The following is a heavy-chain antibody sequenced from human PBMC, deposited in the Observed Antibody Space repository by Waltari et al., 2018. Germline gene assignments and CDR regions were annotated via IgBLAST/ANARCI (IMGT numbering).Heavy chain of an antibody. D-gene: IGHD6-13*01. CDR1: GFTFSGYS. J-gene: IGHJ4*02. CDR3: ARSGVAAAGDDY. V-gene: IGHV3-48*02. Sequence: EVQLVESGGGLVQPGGSLRLSCAASGFTFSGYSMNWVRQAPGKGLEWVSYITRSSRTIYYADSVKGRFTGSRDNAKNSLYLQMNSLRDEDTAVYYCARSGVAAAGDDYWGQGTLVTVSS. CDR2: ITRSSRTI.